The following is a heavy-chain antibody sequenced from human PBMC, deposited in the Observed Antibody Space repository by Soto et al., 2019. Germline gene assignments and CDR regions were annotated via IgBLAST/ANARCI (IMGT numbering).Heavy chain of an antibody. Sequence: EVQLVESGGGLVQPGRSLRLSCAASGFTFDDHAMHWVRQVPGKGLGWVSGISWNSGNISFADSVKGRFTISRDNAENSLYLQMNSLRVEDTALYYCVRDMDVSGYARFDYWGQGTLVTVSS. V-gene: IGHV3-9*01. D-gene: IGHD3-22*01. CDR3: VRDMDVSGYARFDY. CDR1: GFTFDDHA. J-gene: IGHJ4*02. CDR2: ISWNSGNI.